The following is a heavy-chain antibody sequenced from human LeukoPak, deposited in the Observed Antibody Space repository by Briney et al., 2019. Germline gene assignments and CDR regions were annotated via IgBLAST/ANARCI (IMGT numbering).Heavy chain of an antibody. V-gene: IGHV3-11*03. CDR3: AKLFKAYSSSWIDY. J-gene: IGHJ4*02. CDR2: IGHSSGFT. CDR1: GFTFSDYY. Sequence: KSGGSLRLSCAASGFTFSDYYMSWIRQAPGQGLEWVAYIGHSSGFTNYADSVKGRFAISRDNAKNSLYLQMDSLRAEDTAIYYCAKLFKAYSSSWIDYWGQGNLVTVSS. D-gene: IGHD6-13*01.